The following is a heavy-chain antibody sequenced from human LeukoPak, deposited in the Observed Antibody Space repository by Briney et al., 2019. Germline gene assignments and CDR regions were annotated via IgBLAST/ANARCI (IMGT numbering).Heavy chain of an antibody. D-gene: IGHD3-9*01. CDR1: GGSFSGYY. J-gene: IGHJ5*02. CDR2: INHSGST. V-gene: IGHV4-34*01. Sequence: SETLSLTCAVYGGSFSGYYWSWIRQPPGKGLEWIGEINHSGSTNYNPSLKSRVTISVDTSKNQFSLKLSSVTAADTAVHYCARGSKLRYFDWLPQKGWFDPWGQGTLVTVSS. CDR3: ARGSKLRYFDWLPQKGWFDP.